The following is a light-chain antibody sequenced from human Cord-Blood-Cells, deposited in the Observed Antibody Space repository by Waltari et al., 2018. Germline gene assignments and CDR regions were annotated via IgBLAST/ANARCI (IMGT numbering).Light chain of an antibody. Sequence: QSALTQPASVSGSPVQSLTISCTATSSDVGGFNYVSWYQQHPGKAPNLMIYDVSNRPSGVSNRFSGSKSGNTASLTISGLQAEDEADYYCSSYTSSSTWVFGGGTKLTVL. J-gene: IGLJ3*02. V-gene: IGLV2-14*03. CDR2: DVS. CDR3: SSYTSSSTWV. CDR1: SSDVGGFNY.